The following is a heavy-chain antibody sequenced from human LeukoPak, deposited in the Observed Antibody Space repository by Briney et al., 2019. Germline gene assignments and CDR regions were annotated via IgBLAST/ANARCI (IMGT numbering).Heavy chain of an antibody. CDR2: IYHSGST. CDR1: GGSFSGYY. V-gene: IGHV4-34*01. Sequence: SETLSLTCAVYGGSFSGYYWSWIRQPPGKGLEWIGEIYHSGSTNYNPSLKSRVTISVDKSKNQFSLKLSSVTAADTAVYYCARDRVVVVAATTPDAFDIWGQGTMVTVSS. J-gene: IGHJ3*02. D-gene: IGHD2-15*01. CDR3: ARDRVVVVAATTPDAFDI.